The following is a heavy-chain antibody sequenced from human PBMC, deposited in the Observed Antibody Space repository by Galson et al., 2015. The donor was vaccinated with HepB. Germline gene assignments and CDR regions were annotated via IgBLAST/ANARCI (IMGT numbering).Heavy chain of an antibody. Sequence: LVKPTQTLTLTCTFSGFSLRTTGVGVGWIRQPPGKGLEWIGTISYTGNTYYNPSLKSRVIISVDTSRNEFFLNMYSVTAADTAVYYCARDRKSYNLDVENWGQGTLVTASS. J-gene: IGHJ4*02. CDR3: ARDRKSYNLDVEN. CDR1: GFSLRTTGVG. D-gene: IGHD3/OR15-3a*01. V-gene: IGHV4-39*02. CDR2: ISYTGNT.